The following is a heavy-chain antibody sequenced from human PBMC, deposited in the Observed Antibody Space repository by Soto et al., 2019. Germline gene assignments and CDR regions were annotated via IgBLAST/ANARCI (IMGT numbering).Heavy chain of an antibody. Sequence: ASVKVSCKASGYTFTSYVLHWVRQAPGQRLEWMGWINAGNGNTKYSQKFQGRVTITRDTSASTAYMELSSLTYEGTAVYYCARDICSGGSCYFYGMDVWG. V-gene: IGHV1-3*01. CDR3: ARDICSGGSCYFYGMDV. CDR1: GYTFTSYV. J-gene: IGHJ6*02. D-gene: IGHD2-15*01. CDR2: INAGNGNT.